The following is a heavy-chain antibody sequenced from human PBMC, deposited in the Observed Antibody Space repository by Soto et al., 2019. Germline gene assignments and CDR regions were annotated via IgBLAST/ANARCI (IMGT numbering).Heavy chain of an antibody. Sequence: PGGSLRLSCAASGFTFSDYAMSWVRQTPGKGLQWVSTIGASTNPYYPDSVKGRFTISRDNSKNTVYLQMHSLRAEDTAVYYCAKRAVVGAARYFDYWGLGILVTVSS. V-gene: IGHV3-23*01. CDR2: IGASTNP. D-gene: IGHD2-15*01. CDR3: AKRAVVGAARYFDY. J-gene: IGHJ4*02. CDR1: GFTFSDYA.